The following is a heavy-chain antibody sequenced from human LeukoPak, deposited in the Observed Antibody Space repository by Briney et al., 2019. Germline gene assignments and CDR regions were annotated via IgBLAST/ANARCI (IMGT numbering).Heavy chain of an antibody. V-gene: IGHV1-8*01. CDR2: MNPNSGNT. J-gene: IGHJ3*02. Sequence: ASVTVSCKTSGYTFTSHGINWVRQATGQGLEWMGWMNPNSGNTGYAQKFQGRVTMTRSTSISTAYMELSSLRSEDTAVYYCARGRGFLLWFGELNHDAFDIWGQGTMVTVSS. CDR3: ARGRGFLLWFGELNHDAFDI. CDR1: GYTFTSHG. D-gene: IGHD3-10*01.